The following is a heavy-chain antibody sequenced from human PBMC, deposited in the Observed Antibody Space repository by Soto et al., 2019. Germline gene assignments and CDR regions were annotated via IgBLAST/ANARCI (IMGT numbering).Heavy chain of an antibody. CDR3: ARGRGTVGATQLSPSPLFDY. D-gene: IGHD1-26*01. CDR1: GGSFSGYY. V-gene: IGHV4-34*01. J-gene: IGHJ4*02. CDR2: INHSGSP. Sequence: SETLSLTCAVYGGSFSGYYWSWIRQPPGKGLEWIGEINHSGSPNYNPSLKSRVTISVDTSKNQFSLKLSSVTAADTAVYYCARGRGTVGATQLSPSPLFDYWGQGTLVTVSS.